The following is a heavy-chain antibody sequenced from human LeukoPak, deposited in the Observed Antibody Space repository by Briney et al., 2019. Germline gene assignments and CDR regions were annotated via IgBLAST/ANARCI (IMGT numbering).Heavy chain of an antibody. J-gene: IGHJ6*03. V-gene: IGHV4-4*07. CDR2: IYSSGSA. D-gene: IGHD4-17*01. CDR3: ARESMYDYGDGNYFFYYLDV. CDR1: SDSMTYIF. Sequence: SEALSLTCTFSSDSMTYIFWSWIRQPAGKGLEWIGRIYSSGSAHYNPSLKSRVTMSVDTSKNQFSLNLSSVTAADTAVYYCARESMYDYGDGNYFFYYLDVWGQGTTVTVSS.